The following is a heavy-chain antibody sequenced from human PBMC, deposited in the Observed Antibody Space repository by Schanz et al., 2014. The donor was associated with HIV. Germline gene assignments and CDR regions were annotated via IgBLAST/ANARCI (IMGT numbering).Heavy chain of an antibody. J-gene: IGHJ4*02. CDR3: AKDAYRSGWFYFDS. Sequence: QVQLVESGGGVVQPGRSLRLSCAASGFTFSDFGMHWVRQAPGKGLDWVTFISFDGTFQYYADSVKGRFAISRDNSKNTLYLQMNSLRSDDTAVYYCAKDAYRSGWFYFDSWGQGTPVTVSS. D-gene: IGHD6-19*01. CDR1: GFTFSDFG. V-gene: IGHV3-30*18. CDR2: ISFDGTFQ.